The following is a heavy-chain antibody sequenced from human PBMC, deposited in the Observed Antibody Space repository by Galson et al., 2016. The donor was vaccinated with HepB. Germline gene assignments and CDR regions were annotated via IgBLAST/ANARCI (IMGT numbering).Heavy chain of an antibody. J-gene: IGHJ5*02. CDR3: GKELPSRESAIDL. CDR1: GFAFRNYA. CDR2: ISDGGGST. D-gene: IGHD2-21*01. Sequence: SLRLSCAASGFAFRNYAMAWVRQAPGKGLEWVSAISDGGGSTYYPESMRGRFTNPRDNSWNILYLQMNGLRAEDTAVYYWGKELPSRESAIDLWGQGALVTVSS. V-gene: IGHV3-23*01.